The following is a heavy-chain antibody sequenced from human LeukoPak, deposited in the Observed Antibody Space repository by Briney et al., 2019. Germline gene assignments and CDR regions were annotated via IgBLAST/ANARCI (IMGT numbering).Heavy chain of an antibody. D-gene: IGHD6-19*01. V-gene: IGHV5-51*01. Sequence: GASLQISCKGSGYHFTNHWIGGGRQMPGKGLEGMGIIFPGDSDTRYSPSFQGQVTISADKSISTAYLQWSSLEASDTAIYYCARSLSSGWQIYFDYWGQGILVTVSS. CDR3: ARSLSSGWQIYFDY. J-gene: IGHJ4*02. CDR2: IFPGDSDT. CDR1: GYHFTNHW.